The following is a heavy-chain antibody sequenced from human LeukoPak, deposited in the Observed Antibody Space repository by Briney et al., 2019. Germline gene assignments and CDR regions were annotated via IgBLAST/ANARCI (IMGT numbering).Heavy chain of an antibody. D-gene: IGHD6-19*01. CDR1: GFRFDSKW. J-gene: IGHJ6*02. V-gene: IGHV3-7*03. Sequence: GGSLRLSCAASGFRFDSKWMSWVRQAPGKGLESVANVKQDGSEKYYVDSVKGRFTISRDSAKNSVHLQMNSLRVEDTAVYYCASVAGPYYYHYYGMDVWGQGTAVTVSS. CDR3: ASVAGPYYYHYYGMDV. CDR2: VKQDGSEK.